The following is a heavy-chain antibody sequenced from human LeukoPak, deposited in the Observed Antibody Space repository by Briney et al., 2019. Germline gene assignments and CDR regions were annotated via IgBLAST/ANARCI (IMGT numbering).Heavy chain of an antibody. V-gene: IGHV3-74*01. J-gene: IGHJ6*02. Sequence: GGSLRLSCAASGFTFTTYWMHWVRQAPGKGLVWVSHINSDGSITSYADSVKGGFNISRDNAKNTLYLQMNSLRAEDTAVYYCARDAVDTANAVWGQGTTVTVSS. CDR2: INSDGSIT. CDR3: ARDAVDTANAV. D-gene: IGHD5-18*01. CDR1: GFTFTTYW.